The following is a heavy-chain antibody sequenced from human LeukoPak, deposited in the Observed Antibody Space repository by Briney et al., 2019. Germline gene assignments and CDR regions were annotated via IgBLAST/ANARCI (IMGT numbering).Heavy chain of an antibody. D-gene: IGHD3-9*01. J-gene: IGHJ4*02. V-gene: IGHV4-59*01. CDR1: GGSISSYY. Sequence: SETLSLTCTVSGGSISSYYWSWVRQPPGKGLEWIGYIYYSGSTNYNPSLKSRVTISVDTSKNQFSLKLSSVTAADTAVYYCAGTDYDILTGYPGDNFDYWGQGTLVTVSS. CDR3: AGTDYDILTGYPGDNFDY. CDR2: IYYSGST.